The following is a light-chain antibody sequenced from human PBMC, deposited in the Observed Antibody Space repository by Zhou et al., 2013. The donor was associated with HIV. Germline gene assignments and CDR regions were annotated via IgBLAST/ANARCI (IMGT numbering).Light chain of an antibody. CDR1: QSISSW. Sequence: DIQMTQSPSTLSASVGDRVTITCRASQSISSWLAWYQQKPGKAPKLLVYGAFRLESGVPSRFSGSGSGTDYTLTISSLLPEDFATYYCQQYFITPQTFGLGTKVEVK. CDR2: GAF. CDR3: QQYFITPQT. J-gene: IGKJ1*01. V-gene: IGKV1-NL1*01.